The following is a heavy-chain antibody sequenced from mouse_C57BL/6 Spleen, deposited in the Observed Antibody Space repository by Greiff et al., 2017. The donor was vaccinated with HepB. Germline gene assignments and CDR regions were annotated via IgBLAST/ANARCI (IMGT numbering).Heavy chain of an antibody. D-gene: IGHD1-1*01. V-gene: IGHV1-52*01. CDR1: GYTFTSYW. J-gene: IGHJ3*01. CDR2: IDPSDSET. CDR3: ARDGSSYGWFAY. Sequence: QVQLQQPGAELVRPGSSVKLSCKASGYTFTSYWMHWVKQGPIQGLEWIGNIDPSDSETNYNQKFKDKATLTVDKSSSTAYMQLSSLTSEDSAVYYCARDGSSYGWFAYWGQGTLVTVSA.